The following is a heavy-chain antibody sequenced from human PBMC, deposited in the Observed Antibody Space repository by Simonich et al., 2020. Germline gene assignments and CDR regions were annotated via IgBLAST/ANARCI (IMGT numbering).Heavy chain of an antibody. V-gene: IGHV4-34*01. CDR1: GGSFSGYY. CDR3: ARGKGWKNAFDI. D-gene: IGHD1-1*01. J-gene: IGHJ3*02. CDR2: INHSGST. Sequence: QVQLQQWGAGLLKPSETLSLTCAVYGGSFSGYYWSGIRQPPGKGREWIGEINHSGSTNYNPSLKSRVTISVDTSKNQFSLKLSSVTAADTAVYYCARGKGWKNAFDIWGQGTMVTVSS.